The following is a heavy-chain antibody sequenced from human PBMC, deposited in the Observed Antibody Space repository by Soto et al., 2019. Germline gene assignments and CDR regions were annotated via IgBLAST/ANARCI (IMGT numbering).Heavy chain of an antibody. CDR2: IYYSGST. CDR3: ARGRGGYQLLFVDY. J-gene: IGHJ4*02. Sequence: QVQLQESGPGLVKPSQTLSLTCTVSGGSISSGDYYWSWIRQPPGKGLEWIGYIYYSGSTYYNPSLNGRVTIPVDPSTNKFSLKLSAVTAADTAVYYCARGRGGYQLLFVDYWGQGTLVTVSS. D-gene: IGHD2-2*01. V-gene: IGHV4-30-4*01. CDR1: GGSISSGDYY.